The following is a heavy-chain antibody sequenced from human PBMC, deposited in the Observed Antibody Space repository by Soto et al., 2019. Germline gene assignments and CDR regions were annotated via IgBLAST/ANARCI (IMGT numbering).Heavy chain of an antibody. D-gene: IGHD2-15*01. Sequence: QVQLVQSGAEVKKPGSSVKVSCKASGGTFSSYAISWVRQAPGQGLEWMGGIIPIFGTANYAQKFQGRVTSGADESTSTAYMERRSMRSEDTAVYYCAREGAGSGGSSADCWGQGTLVTVSS. V-gene: IGHV1-69*12. J-gene: IGHJ4*02. CDR1: GGTFSSYA. CDR3: AREGAGSGGSSADC. CDR2: IIPIFGTA.